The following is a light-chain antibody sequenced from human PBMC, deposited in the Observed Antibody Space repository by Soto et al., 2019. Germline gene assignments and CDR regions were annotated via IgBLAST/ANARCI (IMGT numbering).Light chain of an antibody. J-gene: IGKJ5*01. CDR3: KQYKEWPPFT. CDR1: QSVSNN. V-gene: IGKV3-15*01. CDR2: GAS. Sequence: ELVMTQSPATLSVSPGDTATLSCRASQSVSNNVAWYQQKPGQAPRLLILGASTRATGIPARFSGSGSGTEFTLSISSLQSEDFAVYYCKQYKEWPPFTFGQGTRLEI.